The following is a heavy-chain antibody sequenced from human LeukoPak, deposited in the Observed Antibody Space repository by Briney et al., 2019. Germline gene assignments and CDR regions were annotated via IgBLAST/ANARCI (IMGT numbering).Heavy chain of an antibody. CDR2: IKSKANDGTT. J-gene: IGHJ6*03. V-gene: IGHV3-15*01. D-gene: IGHD3-3*01. CDR1: DVSFTNYY. CDR3: TTQARQVLRFFRDNYYMDV. Sequence: PSETLSLTCAVSDVSFTNYYWTWIRQSPGKGLEWVGRIKSKANDGTTDYAAPVKGRFTISRDDSKNTLYLQLNSLKTEDTAVYYCTTQARQVLRFFRDNYYMDVWGKGTTVTVSS.